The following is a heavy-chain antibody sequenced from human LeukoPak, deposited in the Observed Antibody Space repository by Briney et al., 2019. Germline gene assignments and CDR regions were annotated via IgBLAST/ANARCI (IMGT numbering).Heavy chain of an antibody. Sequence: PGGSLRLSCAASGFTFSSYSTNWVRQAPGKGLEWVSSISSSSSYIYYADSVKGRFTISRDNAKNSLYLQMNSLRAEDTAVYYCARAVEMATSYYGMDVWGQGTTVTVSS. CDR3: ARAVEMATSYYGMDV. CDR2: ISSSSSYI. V-gene: IGHV3-21*01. D-gene: IGHD5-24*01. J-gene: IGHJ6*02. CDR1: GFTFSSYS.